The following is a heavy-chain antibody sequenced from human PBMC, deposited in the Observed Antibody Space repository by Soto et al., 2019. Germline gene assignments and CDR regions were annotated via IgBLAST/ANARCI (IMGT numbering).Heavy chain of an antibody. CDR2: IKNSANSYTI. CDR3: AREMITGTTDWFDP. Sequence: GGSLRLSCAASGFTFSDHYMDWVRQAPGKVLEWVGRIKNSANSYTIYYADSVKGRFTISRDNAKNSLYLQMNSLRAEDTAVYYCAREMITGTTDWFDPWGQGTLVTVSS. J-gene: IGHJ5*02. CDR1: GFTFSDHY. V-gene: IGHV3-72*01. D-gene: IGHD1-7*01.